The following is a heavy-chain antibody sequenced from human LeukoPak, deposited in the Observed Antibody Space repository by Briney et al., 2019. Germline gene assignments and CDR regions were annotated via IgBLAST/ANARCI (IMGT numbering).Heavy chain of an antibody. CDR2: IYPGNSDT. V-gene: IGHV5-78*01. D-gene: IGHD6-6*01. J-gene: IGHJ6*03. Sequence: GESLKISCKTSGYSFTSYWIHWVRQMPGKELEWMGSIYPGNSDTRYSPSFQGQVTISADKSISTAYLQWSSLKASDTAMYYCARHLRIAARPDYYYYMDVWGKGTTVTVSS. CDR1: GYSFTSYW. CDR3: ARHLRIAARPDYYYYMDV.